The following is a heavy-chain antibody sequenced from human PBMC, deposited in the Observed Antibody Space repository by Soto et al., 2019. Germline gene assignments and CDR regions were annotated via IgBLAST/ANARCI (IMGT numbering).Heavy chain of an antibody. CDR2: INPNSGGT. V-gene: IGHV1-2*02. CDR1: GYTFTDYY. CDR3: ARDQSPSSGWPGMDV. Sequence: RASVKVSCKTSGYTFTDYYMHWVRQAPGQGLEWMGWINPNSGGTNYAQKFQGRVTMTRDTSISTAYMELNRLRSDDTAVYYCARDQSPSSGWPGMDVWGQGTTVPVSS. J-gene: IGHJ6*02. D-gene: IGHD6-19*01.